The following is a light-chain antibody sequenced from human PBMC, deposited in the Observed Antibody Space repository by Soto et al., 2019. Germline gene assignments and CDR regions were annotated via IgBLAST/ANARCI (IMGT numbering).Light chain of an antibody. CDR2: EDK. J-gene: IGLJ3*02. CDR3: QSYDANNQGV. V-gene: IGLV6-57*02. CDR1: GGIIANIY. Sequence: NFMLTQPHSVSESPGKTVAIHCTGSGGIIANIYVQWYQQRPGSAPTTVIYEDKQRPSGVPDRFSGSIDRSSNSATLTISGLQPEDEADYYCQSYDANNQGVFGGGTQLTVL.